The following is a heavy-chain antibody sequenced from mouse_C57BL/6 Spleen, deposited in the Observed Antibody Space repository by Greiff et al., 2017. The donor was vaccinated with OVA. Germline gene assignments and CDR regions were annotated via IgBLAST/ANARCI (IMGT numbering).Heavy chain of an antibody. D-gene: IGHD1-1*01. CDR2: IDPSDSYT. CDR1: GYTFTSYW. CDR3: ARGYYEAYFDY. J-gene: IGHJ2*01. Sequence: VQLQQSGAELVMPGASVKLSCKASGYTFTSYWMHWVKQRPGQGLEWIGEIDPSDSYTNYNQKFKGKSTLTVDKSSSTAYMQLSSLTSEDSAVYYCARGYYEAYFDYWGQGTTLTVSS. V-gene: IGHV1-69*01.